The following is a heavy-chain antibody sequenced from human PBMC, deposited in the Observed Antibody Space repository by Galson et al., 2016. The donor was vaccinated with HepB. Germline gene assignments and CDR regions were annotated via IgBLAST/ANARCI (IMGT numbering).Heavy chain of an antibody. V-gene: IGHV1-69*06. D-gene: IGHD2-15*01. Sequence: SVKVSCKASGGTFSSYGITWVRQAPGQGLEWMGGIIPMSGTSKYAQKFQGRVTISADISTNTAYMELSSLRSEDTAVYYCARAHLLGCCSGGTCYDYHNYMDVWGKGTTVTVSS. CDR2: IIPMSGTS. J-gene: IGHJ6*03. CDR1: GGTFSSYG. CDR3: ARAHLLGCCSGGTCYDYHNYMDV.